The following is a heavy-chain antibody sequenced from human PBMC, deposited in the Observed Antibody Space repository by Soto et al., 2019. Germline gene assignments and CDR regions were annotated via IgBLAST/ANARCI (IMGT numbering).Heavy chain of an antibody. V-gene: IGHV5-10-1*01. D-gene: IGHD3-9*01. J-gene: IGHJ4*02. Sequence: GESLKISCKGSGYSFPNYWISWVRQMPGKGLEWMGRINPSDSYINYSPSLQGQVTISADKSISTAYLQWSRLKASDTAMYYCARHYDGVLIGSRSEYYFDSWGPGSLVTVPQ. CDR1: GYSFPNYW. CDR3: ARHYDGVLIGSRSEYYFDS. CDR2: INPSDSYI.